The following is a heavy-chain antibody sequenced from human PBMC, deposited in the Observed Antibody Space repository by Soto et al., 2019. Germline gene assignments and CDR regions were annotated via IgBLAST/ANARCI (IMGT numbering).Heavy chain of an antibody. V-gene: IGHV4-59*01. Sequence: TLSLTCTVSGGSISSYYWSWIRQPPGKGLEWIGYIYYSGSTNYNPSLKSRVTISVDTSKNQFSLKLSSVTAADTAVYYCARGGDYVSRLFDYWGQGTLVTVSS. D-gene: IGHD2-21*02. J-gene: IGHJ4*02. CDR1: GGSISSYY. CDR3: ARGGDYVSRLFDY. CDR2: IYYSGST.